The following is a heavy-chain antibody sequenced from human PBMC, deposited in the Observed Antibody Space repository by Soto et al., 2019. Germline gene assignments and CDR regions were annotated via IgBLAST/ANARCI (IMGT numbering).Heavy chain of an antibody. V-gene: IGHV3-15*07. CDR1: GFSISNAW. Sequence: EVQLVESGGGLIKPGGSLRLSCAASGFSISNAWMNWVRQAPGKGLEWVGSIRSNSESGTTDYAAPAQGRFTLSSDDSRNTLSLQMNRLRTDDTEGYYGTAGSVEGVGGQGATVTVSS. J-gene: IGHJ6*02. D-gene: IGHD2-15*01. CDR3: TAGSVEGV. CDR2: IRSNSESGTT.